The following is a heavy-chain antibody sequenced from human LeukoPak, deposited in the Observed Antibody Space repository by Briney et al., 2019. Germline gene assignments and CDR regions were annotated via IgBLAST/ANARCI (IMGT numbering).Heavy chain of an antibody. CDR2: MSASSGNT. J-gene: IGHJ4*02. CDR3: ARTPPKGDIDY. D-gene: IGHD2-21*02. Sequence: ASVKVSCMACGYTFTNYVINWVRQAAGEGLEWLGWMSASSGNTGYAQKFQGRVSMTRATSINTAYLELNSLTVEDTAVYYCARTPPKGDIDYWGQGTLVTVSS. V-gene: IGHV1-8*01. CDR1: GYTFTNYV.